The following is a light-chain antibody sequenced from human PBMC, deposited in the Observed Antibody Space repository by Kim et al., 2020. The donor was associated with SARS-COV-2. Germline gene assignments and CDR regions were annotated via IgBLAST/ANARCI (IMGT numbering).Light chain of an antibody. CDR1: QSVSSNF. V-gene: IGKV3-20*01. CDR3: QQYATSPET. CDR2: SAS. J-gene: IGKJ1*01. Sequence: ENVLTQSPGTLSLSPGERATLSCRASQSVSSNFLAWYRQKAGQAPRLVIYSASSRASGIPDRFSGSGSGTDFTLTISTLEPEDFAVYYCQQYATSPETFGQGTKVDI.